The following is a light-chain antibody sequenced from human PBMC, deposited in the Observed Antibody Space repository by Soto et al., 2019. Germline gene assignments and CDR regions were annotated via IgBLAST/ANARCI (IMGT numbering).Light chain of an antibody. CDR2: AAS. CDR3: QQLFDSPIT. J-gene: IGKJ5*01. CDR1: QVISTY. Sequence: IQMTQSPSSLSPSIGESVTITCRAGQVISTYLAWYQVKPGKAPKLLIYAASTLETGVPSRFSATVSGTEFSLTITSLQPEDFATYYCQQLFDSPITFGQGTRLEIK. V-gene: IGKV1-9*01.